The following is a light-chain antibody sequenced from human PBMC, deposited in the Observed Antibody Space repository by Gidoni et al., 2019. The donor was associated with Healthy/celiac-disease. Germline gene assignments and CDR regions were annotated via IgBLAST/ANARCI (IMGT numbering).Light chain of an antibody. Sequence: SSELTQDPAVSVALGQTVRITCQGDSLRSYYASWYQQKPGQATVLVIYGKNNRPSGIPDRFSGSSSGNTASLTITGAQAEDEADYYCNSRDSSGNPVFGGGTKLTVL. CDR2: GKN. CDR3: NSRDSSGNPV. J-gene: IGLJ2*01. V-gene: IGLV3-19*01. CDR1: SLRSYY.